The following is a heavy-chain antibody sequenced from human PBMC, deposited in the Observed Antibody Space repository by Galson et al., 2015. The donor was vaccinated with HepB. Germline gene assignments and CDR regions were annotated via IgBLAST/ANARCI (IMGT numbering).Heavy chain of an antibody. V-gene: IGHV3-23*01. Sequence: SLRLSCAASGFTFSSYAMHWVRQAPGKGLEWVSSIKDGDHDTYYADSVKGRFTISRDNPQNTLFLQMNSLGAEDTAVYYCAKQASVYIRSRLDIWGQGTTVTVSS. CDR2: IKDGDHDT. CDR1: GFTFSSYA. J-gene: IGHJ6*02. CDR3: AKQASVYIRSRLDI. D-gene: IGHD5/OR15-5a*01.